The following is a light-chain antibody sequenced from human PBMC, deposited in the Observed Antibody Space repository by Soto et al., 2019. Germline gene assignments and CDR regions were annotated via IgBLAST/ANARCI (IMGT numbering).Light chain of an antibody. Sequence: QSVLTQPPSVSAAPGQSVTISCSGSSSNIGGNSVSWYQQLPGTAPKLLIYDDDKRPSGIPDRFSGSKSGTSATLGITGFQNGDEADYYCGSWDSSLSVHVFGTGNKVTV. CDR3: GSWDSSLSVHV. J-gene: IGLJ1*01. CDR2: DDD. CDR1: SSNIGGNS. V-gene: IGLV1-51*01.